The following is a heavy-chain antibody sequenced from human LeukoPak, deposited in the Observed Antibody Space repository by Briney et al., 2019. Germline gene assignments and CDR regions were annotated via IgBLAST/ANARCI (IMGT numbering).Heavy chain of an antibody. CDR1: GYTLTELS. D-gene: IGHD6-19*01. CDR2: FDPEDCET. CDR3: ATSGPRAVAGSNWFDP. V-gene: IGHV1-24*01. J-gene: IGHJ5*02. Sequence: ASVKVSCKVSGYTLTELSMHWVRQAPGKGREWRGGFDPEDCETIYAQKFQGRVTMTEDTSTDTAYMELSSPRSEATAVYYCATSGPRAVAGSNWFDPWGQGTLVTVSS.